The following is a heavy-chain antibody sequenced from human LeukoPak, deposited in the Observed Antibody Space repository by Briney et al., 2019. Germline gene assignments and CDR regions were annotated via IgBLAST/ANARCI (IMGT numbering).Heavy chain of an antibody. CDR1: GGSIRSYY. Sequence: SETLSLTCTVSGGSIRSYYWNWIRQPPGKGLEWIGSIFYGGSTHYNPSLKSRVTISVDTSKSQFSLKLSSVTAADTAVYYCARAGADYMIYYFDYWGQGTLVTVSS. CDR3: ARAGADYMIYYFDY. D-gene: IGHD4-11*01. J-gene: IGHJ4*02. V-gene: IGHV4-59*01. CDR2: IFYGGST.